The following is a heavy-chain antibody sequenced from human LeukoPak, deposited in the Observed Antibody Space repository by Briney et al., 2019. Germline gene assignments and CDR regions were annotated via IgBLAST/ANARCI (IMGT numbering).Heavy chain of an antibody. Sequence: PSETLSLTCAVYGGSFSGYYWSWIRQTPGKGLERIGEINHSGSTNYNPSLKSRVTISADTSKNQFSLQLTSVTAADTAVYYCARRALYGSGRYYYYYYMDVWGKGTTVTVSS. CDR1: GGSFSGYY. V-gene: IGHV4-34*01. J-gene: IGHJ6*03. D-gene: IGHD3-10*01. CDR3: ARRALYGSGRYYYYYYMDV. CDR2: INHSGST.